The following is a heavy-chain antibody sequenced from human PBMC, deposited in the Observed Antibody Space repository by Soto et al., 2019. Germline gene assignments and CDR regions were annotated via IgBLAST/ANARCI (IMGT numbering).Heavy chain of an antibody. V-gene: IGHV3-23*01. CDR3: VIGTSGYYDY. CDR2: ISGSGRST. CDR1: GITFSNYA. D-gene: IGHD3-22*01. Sequence: PGGSLRLSCAASGITFSNYALSWVRQVPGKGLEWVSGISGSGRSTYYADSVKGRFTISRDNSKNTLYLQMSSLRDEDTAVYYCVIGTSGYYDYWGQGALVTVSS. J-gene: IGHJ4*02.